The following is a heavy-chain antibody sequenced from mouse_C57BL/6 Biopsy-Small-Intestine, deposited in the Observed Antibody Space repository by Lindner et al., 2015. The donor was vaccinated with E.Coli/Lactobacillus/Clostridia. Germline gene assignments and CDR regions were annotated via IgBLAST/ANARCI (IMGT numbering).Heavy chain of an antibody. J-gene: IGHJ4*01. D-gene: IGHD2-1*01. CDR2: IWSDGST. CDR3: ARHYGNYGDYTMDY. Sequence: VQLQESGPGLVAPSQSLSITCTVSGFSLSSYGVHWVRQPPGKGLEWLVVIWSDGSTTYNSALKSRLSISKDISKSQIFLKMNSLQTDDTAMYYCARHYGNYGDYTMDYWGQGTSVTVSS. V-gene: IGHV2-6*02. CDR1: GFSLSSYG.